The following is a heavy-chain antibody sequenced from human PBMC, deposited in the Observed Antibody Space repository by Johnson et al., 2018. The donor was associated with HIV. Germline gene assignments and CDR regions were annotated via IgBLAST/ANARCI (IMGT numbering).Heavy chain of an antibody. Sequence: QVQLVESGGGVVQPGGSLRLSCAASGFTFSSYGMHWVRQAPGKGLEWVAFIRYDGSNKYYADSVKGRFTISRDNSKNTLYLQMNSLRAEDTAVYYCAKVSGGGIVRWDIWGQGTMVT. CDR3: AKVSGGGIVRWDI. J-gene: IGHJ3*02. CDR1: GFTFSSYG. V-gene: IGHV3-30*02. CDR2: IRYDGSNK. D-gene: IGHD3-10*01.